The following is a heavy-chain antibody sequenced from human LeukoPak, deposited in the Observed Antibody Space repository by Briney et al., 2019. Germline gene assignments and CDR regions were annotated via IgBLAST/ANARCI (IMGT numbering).Heavy chain of an antibody. V-gene: IGHV3-30*04. CDR1: GFTFSSYA. J-gene: IGHJ3*02. CDR3: ARPELADAFDI. CDR2: ISYDGSNK. Sequence: GGSLRLSCAASGFTFSSYAMHWVRQAPGKGLEWVAVISYDGSNKYYADSVKGRFTISRDNSKNTLYLQMNSLRAEDTAVYYCARPELADAFDIWGQGTMVTVSS. D-gene: IGHD1-26*01.